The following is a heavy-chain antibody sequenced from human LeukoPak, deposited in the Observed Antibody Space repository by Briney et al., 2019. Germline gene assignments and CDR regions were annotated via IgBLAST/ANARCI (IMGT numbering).Heavy chain of an antibody. CDR1: GYTFTGYY. CDR2: INPNSGGT. CDR3: AREGPYCSGGSCYLNWFDP. D-gene: IGHD2-15*01. Sequence: ASVKVSCKASGYTFTGYYMHWVRQAPGQGLEWVGWINPNSGGTNYAQKFQGRVTMTRDTSISTAYMELSRLRSDDTGVYYCAREGPYCSGGSCYLNWFDPWGQGTLVTVSS. V-gene: IGHV1-2*02. J-gene: IGHJ5*02.